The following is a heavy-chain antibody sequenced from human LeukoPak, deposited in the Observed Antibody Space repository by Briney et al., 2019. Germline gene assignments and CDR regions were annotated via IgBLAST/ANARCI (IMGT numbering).Heavy chain of an antibody. V-gene: IGHV3-33*06. CDR2: IWFDGTNK. D-gene: IGHD6-19*01. Sequence: PGGSLRLSCAASGFIFSNYAMHWVRQAPGTGLELVAVIWFDGTNKYYGDSVRGRFTISRDNSKNRLYLQMNSLRAEDTAVYYCAKARGSGWHDPWYLDYWGQGTLVTVSS. J-gene: IGHJ4*02. CDR3: AKARGSGWHDPWYLDY. CDR1: GFIFSNYA.